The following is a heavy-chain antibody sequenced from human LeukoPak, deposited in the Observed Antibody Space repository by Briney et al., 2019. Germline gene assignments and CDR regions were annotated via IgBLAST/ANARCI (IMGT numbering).Heavy chain of an antibody. Sequence: GGSLRLSCAASGFTFSSYAMSWVRQAPGKGLEWVSAISGSGGSTYYADSVKGRFTISRDNAKNSVYLQMNSLRAEDAAVYYCARDRSAYYNENTGFRGEFDSWGQGALVIVSS. V-gene: IGHV3-23*01. CDR2: ISGSGGST. CDR3: ARDRSAYYNENTGFRGEFDS. D-gene: IGHD3-22*01. CDR1: GFTFSSYA. J-gene: IGHJ4*02.